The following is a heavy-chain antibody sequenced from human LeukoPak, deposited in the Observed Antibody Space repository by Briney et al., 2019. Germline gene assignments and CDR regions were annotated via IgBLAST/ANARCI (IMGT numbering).Heavy chain of an antibody. J-gene: IGHJ4*02. Sequence: GGSLRLSCTASGFTFSDCDMNWFRQAPGKGLEWVASISYRSSHIYYADSAKGRFTISRDNAKNSLYLQMNNLRAEDTAVYYCGRAFWGQGTLVTVS. V-gene: IGHV3-21*06. CDR1: GFTFSDCD. CDR2: ISYRSSHI. CDR3: GRAF.